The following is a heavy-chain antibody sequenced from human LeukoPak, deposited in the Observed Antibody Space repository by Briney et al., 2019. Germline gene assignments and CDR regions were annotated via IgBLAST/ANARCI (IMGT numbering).Heavy chain of an antibody. D-gene: IGHD3-22*01. J-gene: IGHJ6*02. Sequence: ASVKVSCKASGYTFTSYYMHWVRQAPGQGLEWMGIINPSGGSTSYAQKFQGRVTMTRDTSTSTAYMELSSLRSEDTAVYYCARFDSSGNYYYYYGMDVWGQGTTVTVSS. V-gene: IGHV1-46*01. CDR1: GYTFTSYY. CDR3: ARFDSSGNYYYYYGMDV. CDR2: INPSGGST.